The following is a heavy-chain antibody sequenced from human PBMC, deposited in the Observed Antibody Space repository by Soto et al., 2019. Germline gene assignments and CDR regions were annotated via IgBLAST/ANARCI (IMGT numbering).Heavy chain of an antibody. CDR2: ITRSEGS. V-gene: IGHV4-4*02. D-gene: IGHD1-1*01. CDR3: ATQTISYTWDV. Sequence: QVQLQESGPGLVKPSGTLSLSCAVSGGSITNTKWWTWVRQAPGKGLEWIGEITRSEGSTSNPSLKGRVAMSLETSNNQFSPRLSSVTAADTAVYYCATQTISYTWDVWGQGTTVTVS. J-gene: IGHJ6*02. CDR1: GGSITNTKW.